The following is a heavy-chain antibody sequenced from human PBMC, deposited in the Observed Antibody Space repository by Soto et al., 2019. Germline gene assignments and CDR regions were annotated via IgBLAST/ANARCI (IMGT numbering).Heavy chain of an antibody. CDR3: TTGAPVPAAMMDV. Sequence: PWGSLRLSCAASGFTFSNAWMSWVRQAPGEGLEWVGRIKSKTDGGTTDYAAPVKGRFTISRDDSKNTLYLQMNSLKTGDTAVSYCTTGAPVPAAMMDVWGQGTTVSVSS. CDR1: GFTFSNAW. CDR2: IKSKTDGGTT. D-gene: IGHD2-2*01. J-gene: IGHJ6*02. V-gene: IGHV3-15*01.